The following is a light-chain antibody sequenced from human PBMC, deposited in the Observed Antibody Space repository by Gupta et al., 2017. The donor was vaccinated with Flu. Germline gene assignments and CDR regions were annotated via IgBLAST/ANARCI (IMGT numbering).Light chain of an antibody. CDR1: QSTSRR. CDR2: KAS. V-gene: IGKV1-5*03. Sequence: DIQMTQSPSTLSASVGDRVTITCRSSQSTSRRLDWYQQKPGKAPILLIYKASSRESGVRSRVRGSGSGTEFTLTIMRLQPDDIATYYCQQYNSYPWTFGQGTKVEI. J-gene: IGKJ1*01. CDR3: QQYNSYPWT.